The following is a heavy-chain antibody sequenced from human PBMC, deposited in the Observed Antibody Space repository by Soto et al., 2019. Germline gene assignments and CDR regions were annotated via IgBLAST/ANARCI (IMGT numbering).Heavy chain of an antibody. CDR2: IKSKTDGGTT. D-gene: IGHD3-22*01. J-gene: IGHJ4*01. CDR3: TTDSYSTIIIVRFDY. CDR1: GFTFTNAW. Sequence: GGSLRLSCAASGFTFTNAWIYWVRQAPGKGLEWVGRIKSKTDGGTTDYAEPVKGGFAISRDDSNNMVYLQMNSLKIEDTAVYYCTTDSYSTIIIVRFDYWGHGTLVTVSS. V-gene: IGHV3-15*07.